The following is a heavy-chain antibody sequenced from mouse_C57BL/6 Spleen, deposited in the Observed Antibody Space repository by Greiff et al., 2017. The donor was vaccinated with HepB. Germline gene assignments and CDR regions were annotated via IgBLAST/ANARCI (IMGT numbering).Heavy chain of an antibody. J-gene: IGHJ1*03. CDR3: ARKRRGNFDV. CDR1: GYTFTSYW. CDR2: IDPSDSYT. Sequence: QVQLKQPGAELVKPGASVKLSCKASGYTFTSYWMQWVKQRPGQGLEWIGEIDPSDSYTNYNQKFKGKATLTVDTSSSTAYMQLSSLTSEDSAVYYCARKRRGNFDVWGTGTTVTVSS. V-gene: IGHV1-50*01.